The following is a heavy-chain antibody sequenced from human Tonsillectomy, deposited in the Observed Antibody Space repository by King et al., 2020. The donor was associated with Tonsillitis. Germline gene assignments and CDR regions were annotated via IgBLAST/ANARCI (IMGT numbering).Heavy chain of an antibody. D-gene: IGHD5-12*01. Sequence: VQLVQSGAELKKPGSSVKVSCRASGATFTTYSIIWVRQAPGQGLEWMGGIIPLSRTTNYAQKFQGRVTITADESTGTVYMDLSSLRSEDTAVYFCARVAKTSGYDVYYFDCWGQGTLVTVSS. CDR2: IIPLSRTT. V-gene: IGHV1-69*01. CDR3: ARVAKTSGYDVYYFDC. CDR1: GATFTTYS. J-gene: IGHJ4*02.